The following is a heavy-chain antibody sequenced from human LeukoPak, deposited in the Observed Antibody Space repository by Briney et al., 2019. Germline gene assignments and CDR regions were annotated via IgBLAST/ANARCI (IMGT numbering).Heavy chain of an antibody. CDR1: GFTFSSYN. Sequence: GGSQRLSCAASGFTFSSYNMNWVRQAPGKGLEWVSFISTSGNTIYYVDSVKGRFTISRDNAKNSLYLQMNSLRDEDTAVYYCARKYSGSGNYFFDYWGQGTLVTVSS. CDR2: ISTSGNTI. D-gene: IGHD3-10*01. CDR3: ARKYSGSGNYFFDY. J-gene: IGHJ4*02. V-gene: IGHV3-48*02.